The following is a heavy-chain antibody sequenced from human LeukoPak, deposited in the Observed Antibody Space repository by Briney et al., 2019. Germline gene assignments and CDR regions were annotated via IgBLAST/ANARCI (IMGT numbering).Heavy chain of an antibody. V-gene: IGHV4-59*01. J-gene: IGHJ5*02. D-gene: IGHD1-1*01. CDR1: GDSIRSYY. Sequence: SETLSLTCTVSGDSIRSYYWNWIRQPPGKGLEWIGYIFYSGSTNYSPSLRSRVTISVDTSKNQISLKLSSVTAADTAVYYCAREGTAGTNLNWFDPWGQGTLVTVSS. CDR2: IFYSGST. CDR3: AREGTAGTNLNWFDP.